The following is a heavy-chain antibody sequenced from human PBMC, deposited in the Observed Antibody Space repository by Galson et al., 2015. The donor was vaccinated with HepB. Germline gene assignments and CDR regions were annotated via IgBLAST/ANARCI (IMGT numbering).Heavy chain of an antibody. CDR2: INAGNGNT. V-gene: IGHV1-3*01. D-gene: IGHD2-2*01. Sequence: SVKVSCKASGYTFTRYAIHWVRQAPGQRLEWMGWINAGNGNTKYSQKFQGRVTITRDTSASTPYMELSSLRSEDTAVFFCARESVVVPAPTPYYFDYWGQGTLVTVSS. CDR1: GYTFTRYA. CDR3: ARESVVVPAPTPYYFDY. J-gene: IGHJ4*02.